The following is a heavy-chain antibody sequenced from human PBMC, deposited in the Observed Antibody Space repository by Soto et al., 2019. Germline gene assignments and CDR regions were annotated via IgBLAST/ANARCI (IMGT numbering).Heavy chain of an antibody. J-gene: IGHJ4*02. CDR2: ISGSGGST. Sequence: GGSLRLSCAASGFTFSSYAMSWVRQAPGKGLGWVSAISGSGGSTYYADSVKGRFTISRDNSKNTLYLQMNSLRAEDTAVYYCAKDLIGAVTYFDYWGQGTLVTVSS. D-gene: IGHD3-9*01. CDR1: GFTFSSYA. V-gene: IGHV3-23*01. CDR3: AKDLIGAVTYFDY.